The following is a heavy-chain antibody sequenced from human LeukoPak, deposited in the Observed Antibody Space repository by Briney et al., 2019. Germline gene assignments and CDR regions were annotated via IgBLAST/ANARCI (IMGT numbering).Heavy chain of an antibody. CDR3: AREESYGYFDY. J-gene: IGHJ4*02. CDR2: ISSSGSTI. CDR1: GFTFSDYY. Sequence: GGSLILSCAASGFTFSDYYMSWIRQAPGKGLEWVSYISSSGSTIYYADSVKGRFTISRDNAKNSLYLQMNSLRAEDTAVYYCAREESYGYFDYWGQGTLVTVSS. V-gene: IGHV3-11*04. D-gene: IGHD5-18*01.